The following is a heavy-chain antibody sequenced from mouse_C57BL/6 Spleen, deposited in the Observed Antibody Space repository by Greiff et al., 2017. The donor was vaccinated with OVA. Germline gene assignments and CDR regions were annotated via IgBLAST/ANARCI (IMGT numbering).Heavy chain of an antibody. J-gene: IGHJ2*01. D-gene: IGHD1-3*01. CDR3: AYNCEKDSDY. V-gene: IGHV1-64*01. CDR1: GYTFTSYW. Sequence: QVQLQQPGAELVKPGASVKLSCKASGYTFTSYWMHWVKQRPGQGLEWIGMIHPNSGSTNYNEKFKSKATLTVDKSSSTAYMQLSSLTSEDAAVYYSAYNCEKDSDYWGQGTTLTVSP. CDR2: IHPNSGST.